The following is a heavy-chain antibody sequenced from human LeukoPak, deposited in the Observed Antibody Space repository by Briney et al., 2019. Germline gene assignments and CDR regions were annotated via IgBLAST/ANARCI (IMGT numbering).Heavy chain of an antibody. CDR3: ARGRWLQLGIVDY. CDR1: GFTFSSYW. J-gene: IGHJ4*02. V-gene: IGHV3-7*01. Sequence: GGSLRLSCAASGFTFSSYWMSWVRQAPGKGLEGVANIKQDGSEKYYVDSVKGRFTISRGNAKNSLYLQMNSLRAEDTAVYYCARGRWLQLGIVDYWGQGTLVTVSS. CDR2: IKQDGSEK. D-gene: IGHD5-24*01.